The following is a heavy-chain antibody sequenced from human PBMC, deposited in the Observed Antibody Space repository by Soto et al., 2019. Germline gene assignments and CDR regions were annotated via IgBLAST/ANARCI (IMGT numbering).Heavy chain of an antibody. CDR1: GFTFSSYA. V-gene: IGHV3-64*01. CDR2: ISSNGGST. Sequence: EVQLVESGGGLVQPGGSLRLSCATSGFTFSSYAMHWVRQAPGKGLEYVSAISSNGGSTYYANSVKGRFTISRDNSKNTLYLQMGRLRAEDMAVYYCARGFSIHLGELSFFDYWGQGTLVTVSS. J-gene: IGHJ4*02. D-gene: IGHD3-16*02. CDR3: ARGFSIHLGELSFFDY.